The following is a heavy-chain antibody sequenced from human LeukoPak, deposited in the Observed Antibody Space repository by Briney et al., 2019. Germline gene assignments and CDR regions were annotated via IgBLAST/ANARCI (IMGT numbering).Heavy chain of an antibody. V-gene: IGHV3-33*01. CDR1: GFTFSSYG. CDR2: IWYDGSNK. CDR3: ARSKMQLWLQGFDY. D-gene: IGHD5-18*01. Sequence: GGSLRLSCAASGFTFSSYGMHWVRQAPGKGLEWVAVIWYDGSNKYYADSVKGRFTISRDNSKNTLYLQINSLRAEDTAVYYCARSKMQLWLQGFDYWGQGTLVTVSS. J-gene: IGHJ4*02.